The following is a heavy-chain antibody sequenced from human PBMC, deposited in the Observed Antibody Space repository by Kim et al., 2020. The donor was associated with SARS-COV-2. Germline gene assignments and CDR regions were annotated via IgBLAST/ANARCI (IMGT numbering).Heavy chain of an antibody. V-gene: IGHV3-7*01. D-gene: IGHD1-26*01. Sequence: GGSLRLSCAASGFTFSSYWMSWVRQAPGKGLEWVANIKQDGSEKYYVDSVKGRFTISRDNAKNSLYLQMNSLRAEDTAVYYCARVGIVGATPVDYWGQGTLVTVSS. CDR1: GFTFSSYW. CDR2: IKQDGSEK. J-gene: IGHJ4*02. CDR3: ARVGIVGATPVDY.